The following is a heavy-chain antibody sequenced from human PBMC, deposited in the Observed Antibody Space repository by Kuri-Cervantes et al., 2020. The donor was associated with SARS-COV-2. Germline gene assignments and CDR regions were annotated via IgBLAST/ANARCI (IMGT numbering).Heavy chain of an antibody. CDR3: ARFSSGYYGSGSYYASYYYGMDV. V-gene: IGHV4-34*01. CDR1: AGCFSGYY. CDR2: INHSGST. D-gene: IGHD3-10*01. Sequence: SEILSLTCAVYAGCFSGYYGSWTRHPPGKWLEWIGEINHSGSTNDNPSLKSRVTLSVDTSKNQFSLRLSSVTAVDTAVYYCARFSSGYYGSGSYYASYYYGMDVWGQGTTVTVSS. J-gene: IGHJ6*02.